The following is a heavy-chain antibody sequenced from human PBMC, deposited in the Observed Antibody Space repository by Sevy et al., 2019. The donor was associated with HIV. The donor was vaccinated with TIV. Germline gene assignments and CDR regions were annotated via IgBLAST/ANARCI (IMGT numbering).Heavy chain of an antibody. Sequence: GGSLRLSCAASGFTFSTYSMSWVRQAPGKGLEWVSYISGFNNYIYYADSLRGRFTISIDNAKNSLYLQMNNLRAEDTAVYYCARGASSGWDYFDYWGQGTLVTVSS. CDR1: GFTFSTYS. J-gene: IGHJ4*02. CDR2: ISGFNNYI. D-gene: IGHD6-19*01. V-gene: IGHV3-21*01. CDR3: ARGASSGWDYFDY.